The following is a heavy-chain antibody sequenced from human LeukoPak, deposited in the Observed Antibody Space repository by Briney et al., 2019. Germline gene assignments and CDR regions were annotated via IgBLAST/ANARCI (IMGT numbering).Heavy chain of an antibody. Sequence: GASVKVSCKASGYTFTGYYMHWGRQAPGQGLEWMGRISPNSGGTNYAQKFQGRVTMTRDTSISTAYMELSSLRSDDTAVYYCARDGTAAKFDPWGQGTLVTVSS. D-gene: IGHD6-13*01. CDR3: ARDGTAAKFDP. V-gene: IGHV1-2*06. CDR1: GYTFTGYY. CDR2: ISPNSGGT. J-gene: IGHJ5*02.